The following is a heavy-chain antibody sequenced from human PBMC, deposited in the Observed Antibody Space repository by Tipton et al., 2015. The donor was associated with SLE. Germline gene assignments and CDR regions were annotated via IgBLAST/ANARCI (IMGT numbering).Heavy chain of an antibody. J-gene: IGHJ4*02. CDR3: ARQGYDIMTADY. V-gene: IGHV4-39*07. Sequence: TLSLTCTVSNGSISSSGYYWGWIRKPPGKGLEWIGSLYYNGLTYYNPSPKSRVTISGDTSKNQFSLKLTSVTAADTAVYYCARQGYDIMTADYWGQGTQVTVSS. D-gene: IGHD3-9*01. CDR2: LYYNGLT. CDR1: NGSISSSGYY.